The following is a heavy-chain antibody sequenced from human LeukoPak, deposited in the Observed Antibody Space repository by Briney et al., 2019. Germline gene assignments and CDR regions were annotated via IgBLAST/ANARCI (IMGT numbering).Heavy chain of an antibody. V-gene: IGHV3-30*18. D-gene: IGHD6-19*01. CDR2: ISYDGSNK. CDR1: GFTVSSNY. J-gene: IGHJ4*02. Sequence: GGSLRLSCAASGFTVSSNYMSWVRQAPGKGLEWVAVISYDGSNKYYADSVKGRFTISRDNSKNTLYLQMNSLRAEDTAVYYCAKDALVSSGWYFDYWGQGTLVTVSS. CDR3: AKDALVSSGWYFDY.